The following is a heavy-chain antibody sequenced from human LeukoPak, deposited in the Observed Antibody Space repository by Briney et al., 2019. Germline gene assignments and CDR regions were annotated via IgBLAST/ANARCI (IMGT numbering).Heavy chain of an antibody. D-gene: IGHD3-10*01. CDR3: AKDRSPYGSGSYTFDY. J-gene: IGHJ4*02. V-gene: IGHV3-9*01. CDR1: GFTFDDYA. Sequence: GGSLRLSCAASGFTFDDYAMHWVRQAPGKGLEWVSGISWNSGSMGYADSVKGRFTISRDNAKNSLYLQMNSLRAEDTALYYCAKDRSPYGSGSYTFDYWGQGTLVSVSS. CDR2: ISWNSGSM.